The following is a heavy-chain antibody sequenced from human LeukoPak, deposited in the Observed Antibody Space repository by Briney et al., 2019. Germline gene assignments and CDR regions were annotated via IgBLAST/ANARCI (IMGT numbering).Heavy chain of an antibody. D-gene: IGHD3-16*02. V-gene: IGHV1-2*06. CDR3: ARDRYDYVWGSYRHDAFDI. J-gene: IGHJ3*02. CDR1: GYTFTGYY. Sequence: ASVKVSCKASGYTFTGYYMHWVRQAPGQGLEWMGRINPNSGGTNYAQKFQGRVTMTRDTSISTAYMELSRLRSDDTAAYYCARDRYDYVWGSYRHDAFDIWGQGTMVTVSS. CDR2: INPNSGGT.